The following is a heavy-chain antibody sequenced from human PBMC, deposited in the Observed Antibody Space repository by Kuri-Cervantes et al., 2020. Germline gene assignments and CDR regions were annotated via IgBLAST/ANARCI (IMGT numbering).Heavy chain of an antibody. CDR2: IFHSGST. D-gene: IGHD3-10*01. CDR3: ARNPARTSGSGSYYPFDY. Sequence: GSLRLSCTVSGYSISSDYYWGWIRQPPGKGLEWIGNIFHSGSTYYNPSLKSRVTISVDTSKNQFSLKLGSVTAADTAVYYCARNPARTSGSGSYYPFDYWGQGTLVTVSS. CDR1: GYSISSDYY. V-gene: IGHV4-38-2*02. J-gene: IGHJ4*02.